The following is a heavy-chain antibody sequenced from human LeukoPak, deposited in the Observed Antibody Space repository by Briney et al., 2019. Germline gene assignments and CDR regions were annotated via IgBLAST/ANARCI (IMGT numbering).Heavy chain of an antibody. V-gene: IGHV3-7*05. Sequence: GGSLTLSCAASGFILSSYWMSWVRQAPGVGLQWVASINQGGSAKYYVDSVKGRFTISRDSATNSLFLQMNSLRAEDTALYYCVRDSEGRSDYWGQGTLVTVSS. CDR1: GFILSSYW. D-gene: IGHD4-17*01. CDR2: INQGGSAK. CDR3: VRDSEGRSDY. J-gene: IGHJ4*02.